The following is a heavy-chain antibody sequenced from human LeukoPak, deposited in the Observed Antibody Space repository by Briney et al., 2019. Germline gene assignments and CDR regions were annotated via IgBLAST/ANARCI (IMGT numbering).Heavy chain of an antibody. Sequence: ASVKVSCKASGGTFSSYAISWVRQAPGQGLEWMGRIIPIFGTANYAQKFQGRVTITADKSTSTAYMELDSLRSEDTAVYYCARSYSNYDYYYYYMDVWGKGTTVTVSS. CDR3: ARSYSNYDYYYYYMDV. D-gene: IGHD4-11*01. V-gene: IGHV1-69*06. J-gene: IGHJ6*03. CDR1: GGTFSSYA. CDR2: IIPIFGTA.